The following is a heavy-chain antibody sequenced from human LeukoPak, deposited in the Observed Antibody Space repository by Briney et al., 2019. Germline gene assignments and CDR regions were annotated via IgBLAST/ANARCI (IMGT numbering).Heavy chain of an antibody. Sequence: PGGSLSLSCATSGFAFSSYGMYWVRQAPGKGLEWLAFIRYDGINKYYADSVKGRFTISRDNSKNTLYLQMNSLRAEDTAVYYCAKDSLTGTGPYYFDCWGQGTLVIVSS. J-gene: IGHJ4*02. CDR2: IRYDGINK. V-gene: IGHV3-30*02. CDR3: AKDSLTGTGPYYFDC. CDR1: GFAFSSYG. D-gene: IGHD3-9*01.